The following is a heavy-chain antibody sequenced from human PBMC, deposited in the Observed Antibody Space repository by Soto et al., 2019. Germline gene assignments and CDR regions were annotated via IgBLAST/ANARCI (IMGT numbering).Heavy chain of an antibody. V-gene: IGHV5-51*01. Sequence: IWCEGSGYNFSTYWIGWVRQTPGKGLEWIGIIYPPNSDTKYSPSFEGQVTISAEKSINTAYLQWSSLTASDTAVYYCARHRLYSSSWTTFDYWGQGTLVTVSS. CDR2: IYPPNSDT. CDR3: ARHRLYSSSWTTFDY. D-gene: IGHD2-2*01. CDR1: GYNFSTYW. J-gene: IGHJ4*02.